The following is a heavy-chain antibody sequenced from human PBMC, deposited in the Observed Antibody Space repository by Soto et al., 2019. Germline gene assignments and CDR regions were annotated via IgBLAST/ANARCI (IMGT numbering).Heavy chain of an antibody. CDR3: ARGDCTNGVCYFWLFSY. D-gene: IGHD2-8*01. CDR2: INPNSGGT. J-gene: IGHJ4*02. Sequence: ASVKVSCKASGYTFTVYCMHCVLQSPLQWLDGMGCINPNSGGTNYAQKFQGRVTMTRDTSISTAYMELSRLRSDDTAVYYCARGDCTNGVCYFWLFSYWGQGTMVTVSS. CDR1: GYTFTVYC. V-gene: IGHV1-2*02.